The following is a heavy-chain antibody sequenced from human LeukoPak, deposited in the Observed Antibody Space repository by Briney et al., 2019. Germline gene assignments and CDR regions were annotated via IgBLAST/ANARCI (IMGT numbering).Heavy chain of an antibody. Sequence: ASVKASCKASGYTFTGYYMHWVRQAPGQRLEWMGWINAGNGNTKYSQKFQGRVTITRDTSASTAYMELSSLRSEDTAVYYCASSIEDYGSYALSYWGQGTLVTVSS. CDR3: ASSIEDYGSYALSY. CDR2: INAGNGNT. D-gene: IGHD3-10*01. J-gene: IGHJ4*02. CDR1: GYTFTGYY. V-gene: IGHV1-3*01.